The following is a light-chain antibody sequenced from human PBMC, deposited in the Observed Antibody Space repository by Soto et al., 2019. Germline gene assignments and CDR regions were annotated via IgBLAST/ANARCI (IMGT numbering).Light chain of an antibody. V-gene: IGKV3-20*01. CDR3: QQYVKSPWT. CDR2: AA. CDR1: QSVSSRY. J-gene: IGKJ1*01. Sequence: EIVLTQSPGTVSLSPGARATLSCRASQSVSSRYLAWYQQKVGEAPRLLIYAAFRTPGTPDRFSGTWSGTDFTLTISRLEPEDVGVYYCQQYVKSPWTFGQGTKVEIK.